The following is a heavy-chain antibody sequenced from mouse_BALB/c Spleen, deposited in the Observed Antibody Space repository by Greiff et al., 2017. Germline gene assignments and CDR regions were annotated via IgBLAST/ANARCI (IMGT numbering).Heavy chain of an antibody. V-gene: IGHV5-6*01. J-gene: IGHJ4*01. CDR2: ISSGGSYT. CDR1: GFTFSSYG. D-gene: IGHD1-2*01. Sequence: EVQLQQSGGDLVKPGGSLKLSCAASGFTFSSYGMSWVRQTPDKRLEWVATISSGGSYTYYPDRVKGRFTISRDNAKNTLYLQMSSLKSEDTAMYYCARHFITTDYYAMDYWGQGTSVTVSS. CDR3: ARHFITTDYYAMDY.